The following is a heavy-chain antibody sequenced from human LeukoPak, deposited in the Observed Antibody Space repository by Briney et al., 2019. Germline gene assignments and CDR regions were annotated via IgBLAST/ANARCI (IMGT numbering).Heavy chain of an antibody. Sequence: SETLSLTCAVYGGSFSGYYWSWIRQPPGKGLEWIGYIYYSGSTNYNPSLKSRVTISVDTSKNQFSLKLSSVTAADTAVYYCARRDYSSSDYFDYWGQGTLVTVSS. CDR3: ARRDYSSSDYFDY. V-gene: IGHV4-59*01. CDR1: GGSFSGYY. CDR2: IYYSGST. D-gene: IGHD6-6*01. J-gene: IGHJ4*02.